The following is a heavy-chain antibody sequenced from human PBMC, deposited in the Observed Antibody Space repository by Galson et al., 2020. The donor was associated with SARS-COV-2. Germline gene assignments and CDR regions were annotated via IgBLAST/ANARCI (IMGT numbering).Heavy chain of an antibody. Sequence: SGPTLVQPTQPLTLTCTFSEYSLSTSGMCVSWIRQPPGQALEWLALIDWDDDKYYSTSLKTRLTISKDTSKNQVVLTLTNMDPLETATYYCARTHYDILTGSLVAFDIWGQGTMGTVSS. V-gene: IGHV2-70*01. CDR2: IDWDDDK. CDR3: ARTHYDILTGSLVAFDI. J-gene: IGHJ3*02. D-gene: IGHD3-9*01. CDR1: EYSLSTSGMC.